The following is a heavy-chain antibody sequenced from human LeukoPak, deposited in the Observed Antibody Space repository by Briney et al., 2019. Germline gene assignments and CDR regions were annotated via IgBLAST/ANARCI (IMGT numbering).Heavy chain of an antibody. CDR1: GASITSYY. CDR2: VSYSGST. Sequence: PSETLSLTCSVSGASITSYYWSWVRQPPGKGLEWIGHVSYSGSTNYNPSLKSRVSISLDTSKNQFSLRLNSVTAADTAVYYCARHGIAGATTYYYGMDVWGQGTTVTVSS. D-gene: IGHD1-26*01. CDR3: ARHGIAGATTYYYGMDV. J-gene: IGHJ6*02. V-gene: IGHV4-59*08.